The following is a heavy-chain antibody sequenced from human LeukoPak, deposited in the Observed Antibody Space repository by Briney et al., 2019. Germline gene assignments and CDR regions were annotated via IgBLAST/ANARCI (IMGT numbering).Heavy chain of an antibody. CDR3: ARRKVWGSYRLHWFDP. D-gene: IGHD3-16*02. J-gene: IGHJ5*02. CDR1: GGSISSSSYY. Sequence: PSETLSLTCTVSGGSISSSSYYWGWIRQPPGKGLEWIGEINHSGSTNYNPSLKSRVTISVDTSENQFSLKLSSVTAADTAVYYCARRKVWGSYRLHWFDPWGQGTLVTVSS. CDR2: INHSGST. V-gene: IGHV4-39*07.